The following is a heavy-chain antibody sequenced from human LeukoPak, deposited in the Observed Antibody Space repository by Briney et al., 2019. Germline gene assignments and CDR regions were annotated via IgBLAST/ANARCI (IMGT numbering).Heavy chain of an antibody. CDR2: INPSGGST. CDR3: ARDPLRGVFDY. Sequence: ASVKVSCKASVYTFTSYYMHWVRQAPGQPLEWMGIINPSGGSTSYAQKFQGRVTMTRDTSTSTVYMELSSLRSEDTAVYYCARDPLRGVFDYWGQGTLVTVSS. V-gene: IGHV1-46*01. J-gene: IGHJ4*02. D-gene: IGHD3-16*01. CDR1: VYTFTSYY.